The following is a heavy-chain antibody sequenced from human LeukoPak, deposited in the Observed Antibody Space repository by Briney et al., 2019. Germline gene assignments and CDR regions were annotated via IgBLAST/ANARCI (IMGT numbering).Heavy chain of an antibody. CDR2: IYYSGST. CDR1: GGSISSNY. J-gene: IGHJ4*02. D-gene: IGHD2-2*03. CDR3: ARDPTGYCSSTSCPDFDY. Sequence: SETLSLTCTVSGGSISSNYWSWIRQPPGKGLEWIGYIYYSGSTNYNPSLKSRVTISVDTSKNQFSLKLSSVTAADTAVYYCARDPTGYCSSTSCPDFDYWGQGTLVTVSS. V-gene: IGHV4-59*12.